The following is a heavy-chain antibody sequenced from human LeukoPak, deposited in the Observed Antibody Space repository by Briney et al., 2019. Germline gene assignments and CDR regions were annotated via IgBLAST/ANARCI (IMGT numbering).Heavy chain of an antibody. J-gene: IGHJ4*02. CDR2: ISGSGGST. Sequence: GGSLRLSCAASGFTFSSYAMSWVRQAPGKGLEWVSAISGSGGSTYYADSVKGRFTISRDNSKNTLYLQMNSLRAEDTAVYYCAKVGSRYSYGPYDYWGQGTLVTVSS. V-gene: IGHV3-23*01. CDR1: GFTFSSYA. CDR3: AKVGSRYSYGPYDY. D-gene: IGHD5-18*01.